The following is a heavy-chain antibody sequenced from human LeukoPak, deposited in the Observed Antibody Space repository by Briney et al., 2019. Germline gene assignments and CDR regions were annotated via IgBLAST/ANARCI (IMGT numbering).Heavy chain of an antibody. CDR1: GFTFSNYA. CDR3: AKGRPTTLGYCGRSICADWYFDL. D-gene: IGHD2-2*01. CDR2: IGPNGGDA. J-gene: IGHJ2*01. V-gene: IGHV3-64D*06. Sequence: GGSLRLSCSASGFTFSNYAMNWFHQAPGKGLEYVSVIGPNGGDAYYAHSVKGRFTISRDNSKNTLYLQMSSLRAEDTAVYYCAKGRPTTLGYCGRSICADWYFDLWGRGTLLSVSS.